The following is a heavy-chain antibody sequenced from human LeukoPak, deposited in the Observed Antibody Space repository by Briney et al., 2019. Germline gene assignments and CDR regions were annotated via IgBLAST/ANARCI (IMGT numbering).Heavy chain of an antibody. Sequence: ASVKVSCKASGGTFSSYAISWVRQAPGQGLEWMGGIIPIFGTANYAQKFQGRVTITADESTSTAYMGLSSLRSEDTAVYYCASRIAAAGTGDFFDYWAREPWSPSPQ. J-gene: IGHJ4*02. V-gene: IGHV1-69*13. CDR1: GGTFSSYA. CDR2: IIPIFGTA. CDR3: ASRIAAAGTGDFFDY. D-gene: IGHD6-13*01.